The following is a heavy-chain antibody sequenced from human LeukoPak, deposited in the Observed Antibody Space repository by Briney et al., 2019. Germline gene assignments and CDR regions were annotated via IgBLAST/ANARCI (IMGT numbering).Heavy chain of an antibody. V-gene: IGHV5-51*01. J-gene: IGHJ3*02. CDR1: GYNFTSYW. D-gene: IGHD3-10*01. CDR2: IYPSDSYT. Sequence: GESLKTSCKGSGYNFTSYWIGWVRQMPGRGLEWMGIIYPSDSYTLYSPSFQGQVTISADKSISTAYLQWRSLKASDTAMYYCARRSGSDALDIWGQGTMVTVSS. CDR3: ARRSGSDALDI.